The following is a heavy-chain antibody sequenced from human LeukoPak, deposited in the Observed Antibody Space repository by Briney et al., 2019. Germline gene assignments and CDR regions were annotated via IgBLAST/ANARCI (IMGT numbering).Heavy chain of an antibody. CDR2: ISSSSSTI. CDR1: GFTFSSYS. J-gene: IGHJ4*02. D-gene: IGHD3-22*01. Sequence: GGSLRLSCAASGFTFSSYSMNWVRQAPGKGLEWVSYISSSSSTIYYADSVKGRFTISRDNAKNSLYLQMNSLRAEDTAVYYCARESDDSSGYCFDYWGQGTLVTVSS. V-gene: IGHV3-48*01. CDR3: ARESDDSSGYCFDY.